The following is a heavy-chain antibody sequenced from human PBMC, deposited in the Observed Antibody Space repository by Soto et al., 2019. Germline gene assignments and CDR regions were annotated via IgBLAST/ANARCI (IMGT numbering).Heavy chain of an antibody. CDR2: ISNYNGNT. Sequence: QVQLVQSGAEVKKPGASVKVSCKASGYTFSSYFISWVRQAPGQGLEWMGWISNYNGNTNYAQNLQGRVTMTTDTSQSTGYMEVGSLRSDDPAVYYCARDLPPVDYWGQGTLVTVSS. V-gene: IGHV1-18*01. CDR1: GYTFSSYF. CDR3: ARDLPPVDY. J-gene: IGHJ4*02.